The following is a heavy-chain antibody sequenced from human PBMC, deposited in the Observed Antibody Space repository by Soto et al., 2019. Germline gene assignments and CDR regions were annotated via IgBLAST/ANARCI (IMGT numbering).Heavy chain of an antibody. CDR1: GFTFNSYS. CDR2: ISSGSVHI. J-gene: IGHJ3*01. D-gene: IGHD1-1*01. CDR3: ARYDAFKAFDL. V-gene: IGHV3-21*01. Sequence: LRLSCAASGFTFNSYSVNWVRQAPGKGLEWVASISSGSVHIDFADSVKGRFTISRDDVTNSVSLQMDSLRFEDTGIYYCARYDAFKAFDLWGQGTMVTVSS.